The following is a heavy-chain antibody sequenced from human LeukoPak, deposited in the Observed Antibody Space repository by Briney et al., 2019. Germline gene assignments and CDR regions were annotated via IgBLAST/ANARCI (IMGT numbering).Heavy chain of an antibody. Sequence: PGRCLIHSCAVSGFTFSRYTMHWVRQAPGKGLEWVTVISEDGTNKFYAESVKGRFTVSRDNSKNMLLLQMNSLRREDTAVYYCVCGDFRFWGHGTLVTVSS. D-gene: IGHD2-21*01. CDR1: GFTFSRYT. J-gene: IGHJ4*03. CDR2: ISEDGTNK. CDR3: VCGDFRF. V-gene: IGHV3-30*04.